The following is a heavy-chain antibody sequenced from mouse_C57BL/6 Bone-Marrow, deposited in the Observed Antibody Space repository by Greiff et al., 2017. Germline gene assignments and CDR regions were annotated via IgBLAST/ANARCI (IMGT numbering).Heavy chain of an antibody. CDR2: IYPGSGNT. CDR3: ASPYFDY. J-gene: IGHJ2*01. Sequence: VKLQESGAELVRPGASVKLSCKASGYTFTDYYINWVKQRPGQGLEWIARIYPGSGNTYYNEKFKGKATLTAEKSSSTAYMQLSSLTSEDSAVYFCASPYFDYWGQGTTLTVSS. V-gene: IGHV1-76*01. CDR1: GYTFTDYY.